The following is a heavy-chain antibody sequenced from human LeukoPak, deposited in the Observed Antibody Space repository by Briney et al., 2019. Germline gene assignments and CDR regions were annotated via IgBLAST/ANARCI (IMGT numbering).Heavy chain of an antibody. D-gene: IGHD3-22*01. CDR2: ISSDSYI. J-gene: IGHJ6*02. Sequence: GGSLRLSCAASGFTFSTNNMNWVRQGPGKGLEWVSSISSDSYIYYADSVKGRFTISRDNAKNSLYLQMNSLRAEDTAVYYCARDRVYYYDSSGYTPQTSYYYGMDVWGQGTTVTVSS. CDR1: GFTFSTNN. CDR3: ARDRVYYYDSSGYTPQTSYYYGMDV. V-gene: IGHV3-21*01.